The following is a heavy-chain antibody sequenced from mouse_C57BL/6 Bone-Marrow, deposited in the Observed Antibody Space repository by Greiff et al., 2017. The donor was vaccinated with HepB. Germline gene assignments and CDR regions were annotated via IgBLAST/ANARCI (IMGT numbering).Heavy chain of an antibody. CDR1: GFTFSSYG. Sequence: EVQLVESGGDLVKPGGSLKLSCAASGFTFSSYGMSWVRQTPDKRLEWVATISSGGSYTYYPDSVKGRFTISRDNAKNTLYLQMSSLKSEDTAMYYCARQSSHWYFDVWGTGTTVTVSS. D-gene: IGHD1-1*01. J-gene: IGHJ1*03. CDR3: ARQSSHWYFDV. V-gene: IGHV5-6*01. CDR2: ISSGGSYT.